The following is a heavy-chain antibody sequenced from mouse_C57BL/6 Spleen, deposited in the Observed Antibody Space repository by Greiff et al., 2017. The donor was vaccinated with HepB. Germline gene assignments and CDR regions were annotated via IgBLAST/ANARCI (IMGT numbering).Heavy chain of an antibody. D-gene: IGHD1-1*01. J-gene: IGHJ4*01. CDR2: IDPEDGDT. V-gene: IGHV14-1*01. Sequence: EVQGVESGAELVRPGASVKLSCTASGFNIKDYYMHWVKQRPEQGLEWIGRIDPEDGDTEYAPKFQGKATMTADTSSNTAYLQLSSLTSEDTAVYYCTTYYGSTQYYYAMDYWGQGTSVTVSS. CDR3: TTYYGSTQYYYAMDY. CDR1: GFNIKDYY.